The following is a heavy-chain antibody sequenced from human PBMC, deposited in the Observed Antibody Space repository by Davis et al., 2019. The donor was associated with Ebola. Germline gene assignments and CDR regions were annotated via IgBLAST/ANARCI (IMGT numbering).Heavy chain of an antibody. D-gene: IGHD4-17*01. CDR2: IDWDDDK. Sequence: SGPTLVKPTETLTLTCTVSGFSLSNARMGVSWIRQPPGKALEWLARIDWDDDKFYSTSLKTRLTISKDTSKNQVVLTMTNMDPVDTATYYCARSWVTTGFDYWGQGTLVTVSS. V-gene: IGHV2-70*04. J-gene: IGHJ4*02. CDR3: ARSWVTTGFDY. CDR1: GFSLSNARMG.